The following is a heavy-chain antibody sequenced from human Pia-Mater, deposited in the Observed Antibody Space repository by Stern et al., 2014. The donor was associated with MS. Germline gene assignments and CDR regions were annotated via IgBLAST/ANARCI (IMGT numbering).Heavy chain of an antibody. CDR2: ISRGGGYI. J-gene: IGHJ4*02. D-gene: IGHD4-23*01. Sequence: EVQLVESGGGLVEPGGSLRLSCAASGFTFISSSMNWVRQAPGKGLEWVASISRGGGYIYYADALKGRFTLSRDHAKTTLYLQMNSLRAEDTAVYYCARGRGGNYRYYFDYWGQGTLVTVSS. V-gene: IGHV3-21*01. CDR3: ARGRGGNYRYYFDY. CDR1: GFTFISSS.